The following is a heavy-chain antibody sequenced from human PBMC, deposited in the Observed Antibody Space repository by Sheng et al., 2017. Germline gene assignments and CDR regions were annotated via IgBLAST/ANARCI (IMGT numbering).Heavy chain of an antibody. Sequence: QVQLVQSGAEVKKPGSSVKVSCKASGGTFSSYAITWVRQAPGQGLEWMGGIIPIFGTANYAQKLQGRLTITTDESTSTAYMELSSLRSEDTAVYYCAITPRKLENWFDPWGQGTLVTVSS. J-gene: IGHJ5*02. D-gene: IGHD3-16*01. V-gene: IGHV1-69*05. CDR1: GGTFSSYA. CDR2: IIPIFGTA. CDR3: AITPRKLENWFDP.